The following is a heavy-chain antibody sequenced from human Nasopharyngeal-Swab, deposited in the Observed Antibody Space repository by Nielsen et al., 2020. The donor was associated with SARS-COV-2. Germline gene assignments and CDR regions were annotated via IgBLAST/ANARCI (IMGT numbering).Heavy chain of an antibody. V-gene: IGHV5-51*01. Sequence: GESLKISCKGSGYSFTTSWIGWVRQMPGKGLEWMGIIDPNDSDTRYSPSFQGPVTISADKSINTAYLQWSSLKASDTAMYYCARGADGYSSYFDYWGQGTLVTVSS. CDR1: GYSFTTSW. CDR3: ARGADGYSSYFDY. CDR2: IDPNDSDT. J-gene: IGHJ4*02. D-gene: IGHD5-24*01.